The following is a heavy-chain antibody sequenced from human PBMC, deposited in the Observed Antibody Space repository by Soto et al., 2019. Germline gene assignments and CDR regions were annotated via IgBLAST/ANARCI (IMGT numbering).Heavy chain of an antibody. CDR2: ISSSGSTI. Sequence: SLRLSCAASGFTFSDYYMSWIRQAPGKGLEWVSYISSSGSTIYYADSVKGRFTISRDNAKNSLYLQMNSLRAEDTAVYYCARDGREYCSSTSCFLDSWGQGTLVTVSS. CDR3: ARDGREYCSSTSCFLDS. V-gene: IGHV3-11*01. D-gene: IGHD2-2*01. CDR1: GFTFSDYY. J-gene: IGHJ4*02.